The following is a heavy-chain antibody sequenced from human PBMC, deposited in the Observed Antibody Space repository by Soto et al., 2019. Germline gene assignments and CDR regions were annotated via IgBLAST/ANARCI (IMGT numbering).Heavy chain of an antibody. V-gene: IGHV1-2*04. CDR3: ARSGYYSNYDFDY. CDR1: GYTFTGYY. J-gene: IGHJ4*02. CDR2: INPNSGGT. D-gene: IGHD4-4*01. Sequence: GASVKVSCKASGYTFTGYYMHWVRQAPGQGLEWMGWINPNSGGTNYAQKFQGWVTMTRDTSISTAYMELSRLRSDDTAVYYCARSGYYSNYDFDYWGQGTLVTVSS.